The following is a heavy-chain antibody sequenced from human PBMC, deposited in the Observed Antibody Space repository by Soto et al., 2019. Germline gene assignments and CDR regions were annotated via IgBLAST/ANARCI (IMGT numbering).Heavy chain of an antibody. CDR1: GYTFTSYG. V-gene: IGHV1-18*01. D-gene: IGHD6-19*01. J-gene: IGHJ3*02. CDR3: AREHSSGWAHDAFDI. Sequence: ASVKVSCKASGYTFTSYGISWLRQAPGQGLEWMGWISAYNGNTNYAQKLQGRVTMTTDTSTSTAYMELRSLRSDDTAVYYCAREHSSGWAHDAFDIWGQGTMVTVSS. CDR2: ISAYNGNT.